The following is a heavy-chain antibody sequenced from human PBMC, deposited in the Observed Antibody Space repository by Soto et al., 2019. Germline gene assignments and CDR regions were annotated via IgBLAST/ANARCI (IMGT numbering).Heavy chain of an antibody. CDR1: GGSFSSDA. CDR3: AREVVTETTLGYFDF. J-gene: IGHJ4*02. V-gene: IGHV1-69*06. D-gene: IGHD2-21*02. CDR2: IIPMFDTT. Sequence: SVKVSCKASGGSFSSDAITWVRQAPGQGLEWIGEIIPMFDTTNYAPEFQGRVTITADTATTTVYMEVNRLTPDDTAVYYCAREVVTETTLGYFDFWGQGALVTVAS.